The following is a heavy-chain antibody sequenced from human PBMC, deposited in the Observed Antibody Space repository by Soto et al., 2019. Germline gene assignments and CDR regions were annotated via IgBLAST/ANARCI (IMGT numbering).Heavy chain of an antibody. CDR3: ATLRSESHKGY. J-gene: IGHJ4*02. CDR1: GFTFSNYA. Sequence: GGSLRLSCAPSGFTFSNYAMIWVRQAPGKGLEWVSAISGDGGGTYYADSVKGRFTISRDNSRNTLYLQMNNLRAEDTAIYYCATLRSESHKGYWGQGTLVTVSS. V-gene: IGHV3-23*01. CDR2: ISGDGGGT. D-gene: IGHD1-26*01.